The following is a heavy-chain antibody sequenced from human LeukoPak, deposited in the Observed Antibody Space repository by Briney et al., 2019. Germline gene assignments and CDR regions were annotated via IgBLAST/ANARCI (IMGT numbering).Heavy chain of an antibody. Sequence: GASVKVSCKASGGTFSSYAISWVRQAPGQGLEWMGGIIPLLGTANYAQKFQGRVTITADESTSTAYMELSSLRSEDTAVYYCARIPDSSGYYYGSSVYFDYWGQGTLVTVSS. CDR1: GGTFSSYA. J-gene: IGHJ4*02. D-gene: IGHD3-22*01. CDR2: IIPLLGTA. V-gene: IGHV1-69*13. CDR3: ARIPDSSGYYYGSSVYFDY.